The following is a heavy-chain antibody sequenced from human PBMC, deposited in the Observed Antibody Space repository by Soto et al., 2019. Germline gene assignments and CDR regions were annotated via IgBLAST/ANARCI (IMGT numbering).Heavy chain of an antibody. CDR1: GYTFTNYY. CDR2: INPSGGST. CDR3: ARGGDIAAADFDY. V-gene: IGHV1-46*03. Sequence: QVQLGQSGAEVKKPGASVKVSCKASGYTFTNYYMHWVRQAPGQGLEWMGIINPSGGSTSHAQKFQGRVTMTRDTSTSIVYMELSSLRSEDTAVYYCARGGDIAAADFDYWGQGTLVTVSS. D-gene: IGHD6-13*01. J-gene: IGHJ4*02.